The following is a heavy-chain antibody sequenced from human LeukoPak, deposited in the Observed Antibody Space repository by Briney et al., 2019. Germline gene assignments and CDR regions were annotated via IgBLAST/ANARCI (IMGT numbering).Heavy chain of an antibody. D-gene: IGHD3-22*01. Sequence: PSETLSLTCTVSGGSISSSSYYWGWIRQPPGKGLEWIGSIYYSGSTYYNPSLKSRVTISVDTSKNQFSLKLSSVTAADTAVYYCARDGGGYRKKTGVNDAFDIWGQGTMVTVSS. CDR3: ARDGGGYRKKTGVNDAFDI. J-gene: IGHJ3*02. V-gene: IGHV4-39*07. CDR1: GGSISSSSYY. CDR2: IYYSGST.